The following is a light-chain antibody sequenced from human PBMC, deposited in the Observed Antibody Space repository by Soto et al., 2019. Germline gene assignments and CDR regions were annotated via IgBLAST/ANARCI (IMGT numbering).Light chain of an antibody. V-gene: IGLV1-40*01. CDR2: GDS. CDR1: SSNIGAGYN. CDR3: QSYDSSLSGWL. J-gene: IGLJ3*02. Sequence: QSVLTQPPSVSGAPGQRVTISCTGGSSNIGAGYNVHWYQQVQGTAPKLLIYGDSNRPSGVPDRFSGSKSGTSASLAITGLQAEDEADYYCQSYDSSLSGWLFGGGTKLTVL.